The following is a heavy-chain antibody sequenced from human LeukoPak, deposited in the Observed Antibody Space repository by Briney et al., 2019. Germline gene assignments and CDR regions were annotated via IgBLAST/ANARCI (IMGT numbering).Heavy chain of an antibody. V-gene: IGHV4-39*01. Sequence: PSETLSLTCTVSGGSISSSSYYWGWIRQPPGKGLEWIGSIYYSGSTYYNPSLKSRVTISVDTSKNQFSLKLSSVTAADTAAYYCARYKVAYLDYWGQGTLVTVSS. CDR2: IYYSGST. D-gene: IGHD5-12*01. CDR1: GGSISSSSYY. CDR3: ARYKVAYLDY. J-gene: IGHJ4*02.